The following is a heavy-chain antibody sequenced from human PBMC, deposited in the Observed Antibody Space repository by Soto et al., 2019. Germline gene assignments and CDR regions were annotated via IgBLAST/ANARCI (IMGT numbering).Heavy chain of an antibody. V-gene: IGHV4-4*07. D-gene: IGHD1-26*01. CDR3: ARSGGSFNFDY. CDR1: GDSISSYY. J-gene: IGHJ4*02. Sequence: QVQLQESGPGLVKPSETLSLTCTVSGDSISSYYWSWIRQPAGKGLEWIGRIHTSGSTNNRPALNSRVTMSMDTSKGQFSLNLSSVTAADTAVYHCARSGGSFNFDYWGQGTLVTVSS. CDR2: IHTSGST.